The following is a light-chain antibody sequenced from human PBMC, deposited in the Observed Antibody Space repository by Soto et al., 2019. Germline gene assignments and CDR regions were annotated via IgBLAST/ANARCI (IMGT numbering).Light chain of an antibody. V-gene: IGKV3-20*01. CDR3: QHYGSSPWT. Sequence: EIVLTQSPGTLSLSPGERATLSCRASQSVSGSYLAWFQQKPGQAPRLLIYDASPRATGVPGRFSGSGSGTDFSLTIGRLEPEDFAVYYCQHYGSSPWTFGQGTKVEIK. J-gene: IGKJ1*01. CDR1: QSVSGSY. CDR2: DAS.